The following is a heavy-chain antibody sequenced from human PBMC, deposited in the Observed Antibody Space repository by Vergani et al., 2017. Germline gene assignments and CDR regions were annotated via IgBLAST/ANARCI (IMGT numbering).Heavy chain of an antibody. J-gene: IGHJ4*02. Sequence: QVQLQESGPGLVKPSETLSLTCAVSGYSISSGYYWGWIRQPPGKGLEWIGSIYHSGITYYIPSLKSRVTISVDTSKNQFSLKLSSVTAADTAVYYCAREISGWAVDYWGQGTLVTVSS. CDR2: IYHSGIT. CDR3: AREISGWAVDY. D-gene: IGHD6-19*01. CDR1: GYSISSGYY. V-gene: IGHV4-38-2*02.